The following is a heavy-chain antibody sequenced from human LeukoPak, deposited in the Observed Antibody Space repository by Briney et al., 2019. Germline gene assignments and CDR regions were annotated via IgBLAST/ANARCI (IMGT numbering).Heavy chain of an antibody. D-gene: IGHD3-10*01. Sequence: PGGSLRLSCAASGFTFSDYYMTWIRQAPGKGLEWVSYISSSASTIYYADSVKGRFTVSRDNAKNSLYLQMNSLRAEDTAVYYCARFGRFGELSFDYWGQGTLVTVSS. V-gene: IGHV3-11*04. CDR3: ARFGRFGELSFDY. J-gene: IGHJ4*02. CDR2: ISSSASTI. CDR1: GFTFSDYY.